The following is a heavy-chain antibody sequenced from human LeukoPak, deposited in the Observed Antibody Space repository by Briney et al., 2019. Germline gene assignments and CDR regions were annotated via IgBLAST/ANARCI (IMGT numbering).Heavy chain of an antibody. J-gene: IGHJ4*02. V-gene: IGHV4-34*01. Sequence: SETLSLTCAVYGGSFSGYYWSWIRQPPGKGLEWIGEINHSGSTNYNPSLKSRVTISVDTSKNQSSLKLSSVTAADTAVYYCARGRYYGSGCYYNVLDLDYWGQGTLVTVSS. CDR3: ARGRYYGSGCYYNVLDLDY. CDR2: INHSGST. D-gene: IGHD3-10*01. CDR1: GGSFSGYY.